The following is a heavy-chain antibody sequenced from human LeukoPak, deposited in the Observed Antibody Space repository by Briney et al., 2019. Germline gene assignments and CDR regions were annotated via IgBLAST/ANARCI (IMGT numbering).Heavy chain of an antibody. CDR2: ISGSGGST. CDR1: GFTFSSYS. CDR3: ASGLGYSYGFDY. J-gene: IGHJ4*02. D-gene: IGHD5-18*01. Sequence: PGGSLRLSCAASGFTFSSYSMNWVRQAPGKGLEWVSAISGSGGSTYYADSVKGRFTISRDNAKNSLYLQMNSLRAEDTAVYYCASGLGYSYGFDYWGQGTLVTVSS. V-gene: IGHV3-21*04.